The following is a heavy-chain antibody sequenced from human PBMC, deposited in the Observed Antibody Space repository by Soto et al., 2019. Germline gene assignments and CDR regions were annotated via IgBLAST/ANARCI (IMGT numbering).Heavy chain of an antibody. CDR3: ARGGQRALRGNVDFWSGYYVWFDP. D-gene: IGHD3-3*01. CDR2: IYYSGST. J-gene: IGHJ5*02. Sequence: ASETLSLTCTVSGGSISSGDYYWSWIRQPPGKGLEWIGYIYYSGSTYYNPSLKSRVTISVDTSKSQFSLKLSSVTAADTAVYYCARGGQRALRGNVDFWSGYYVWFDPWGQGTLVTVSS. CDR1: GGSISSGDYY. V-gene: IGHV4-30-4*01.